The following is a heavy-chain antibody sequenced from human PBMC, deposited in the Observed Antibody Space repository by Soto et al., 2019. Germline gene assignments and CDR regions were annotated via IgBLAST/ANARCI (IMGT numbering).Heavy chain of an antibody. CDR1: GGTFSSYA. Sequence: ASVKVSCKASGGTFSSYAISWVRQAPGQGLEWMGGIIPIFGTANYAQKFQGRVTITADESTSTAYMELSSLRSEDTAVYYCARDSRPYSSGPYYYGMDVWGQGTTVTVSS. V-gene: IGHV1-69*13. CDR3: ARDSRPYSSGPYYYGMDV. CDR2: IIPIFGTA. J-gene: IGHJ6*02. D-gene: IGHD6-19*01.